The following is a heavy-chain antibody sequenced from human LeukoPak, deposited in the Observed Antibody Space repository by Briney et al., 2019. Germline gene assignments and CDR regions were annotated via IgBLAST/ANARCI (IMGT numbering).Heavy chain of an antibody. CDR3: ARDGEQLWLRARFDP. Sequence: SVKVSCKACGGTFSSYAISWVRQAPGQGLEWMGGIISIFGTAKYAQKFQGRVTITADESTSTAYMELSSLRSEDTAGYYCARDGEQLWLRARFDPWRQGTLVTVSS. CDR1: GGTFSSYA. D-gene: IGHD5-18*01. CDR2: IISIFGTA. V-gene: IGHV1-69*13. J-gene: IGHJ5*02.